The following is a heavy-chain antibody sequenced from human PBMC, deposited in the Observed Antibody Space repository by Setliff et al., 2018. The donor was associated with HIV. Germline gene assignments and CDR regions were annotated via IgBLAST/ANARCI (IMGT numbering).Heavy chain of an antibody. D-gene: IGHD4-17*01. CDR1: GFIRSRYG. J-gene: IGHJ4*02. V-gene: IGHV3-33*06. CDR2: MWYDATIR. CDR3: AKEISGDSTGFDS. Sequence: SLRLSCGASGFIRSRYGMHWVRQAPGKGLEWVADMWYDATIRNYEESVKGRFTISRDNSKNTLFLQMNSLRSEDTAVYYCAKEISGDSTGFDSWGQGTLVTVSS.